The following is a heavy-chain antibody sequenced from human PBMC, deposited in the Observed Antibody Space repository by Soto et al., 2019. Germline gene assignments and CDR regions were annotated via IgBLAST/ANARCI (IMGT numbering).Heavy chain of an antibody. CDR1: GGSISSGGYY. V-gene: IGHV4-61*08. CDR3: ARVSLEYSRWFDP. Sequence: PSETLSLTCTVSGGSISSGGYYWSWIRQPPGKGLEWIGYIYYSGSTNYNPSLKSRVTISVDTSKNQFSLKLSSVTAADTAVYYCARVSLEYSRWFDPWGQGTLVTVSS. D-gene: IGHD6-6*01. CDR2: IYYSGST. J-gene: IGHJ5*02.